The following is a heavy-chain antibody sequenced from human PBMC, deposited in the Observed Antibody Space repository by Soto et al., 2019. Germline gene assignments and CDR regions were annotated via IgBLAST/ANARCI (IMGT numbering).Heavy chain of an antibody. CDR3: AKDRTHLYWYFDL. Sequence: QVQLVESGGGVVQPGRSLRLSCAASGFTFSSYGMHWVRQAPGKGLEWVAVISYDGSNKYYADSVKGRFTISRDNSKNTLYLQMNSLRAEDTAVYYCAKDRTHLYWYFDLWGRGTLVTVSS. J-gene: IGHJ2*01. V-gene: IGHV3-30*18. CDR2: ISYDGSNK. CDR1: GFTFSSYG.